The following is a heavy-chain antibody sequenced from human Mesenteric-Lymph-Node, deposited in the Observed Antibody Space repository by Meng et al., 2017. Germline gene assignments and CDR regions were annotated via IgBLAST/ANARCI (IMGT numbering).Heavy chain of an antibody. CDR3: ARASPMRIAVAGTFDY. D-gene: IGHD6-19*01. CDR1: GFTFSSYA. J-gene: IGHJ4*02. V-gene: IGHV3-30*01. Sequence: GESLKISCAASGFTFSSYAMHWVRQAPGKGLEWVAVISYDGSNKYYADSVKGRFTISRDNSKNTLYLQMNSLRAEDTAVYYCARASPMRIAVAGTFDYWGQGTLVTVSS. CDR2: ISYDGSNK.